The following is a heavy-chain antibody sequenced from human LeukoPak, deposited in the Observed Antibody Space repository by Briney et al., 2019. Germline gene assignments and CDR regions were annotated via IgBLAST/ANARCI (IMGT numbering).Heavy chain of an antibody. CDR2: IIPIFGTA. J-gene: IGHJ4*02. Sequence: GASVKVSCKASGGTFSSYAISWVRQAPGQGLEWMGGIIPIFGTANYAQKFQGRVTITADESTSTAYMELSSLRSEDTAVYYCARVPPNSSGWFGLEDYWGQGTLVTISS. D-gene: IGHD6-19*01. V-gene: IGHV1-69*01. CDR1: GGTFSSYA. CDR3: ARVPPNSSGWFGLEDY.